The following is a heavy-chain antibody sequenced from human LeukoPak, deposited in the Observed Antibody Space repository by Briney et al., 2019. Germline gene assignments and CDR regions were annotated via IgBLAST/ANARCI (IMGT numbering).Heavy chain of an antibody. CDR3: AKDLYQLLPSYYYYYYMDV. CDR2: ISGSGGST. CDR1: GFTFSSYA. Sequence: GGSLRLSCAASGFTFSSYAMSWVRQAPGKGPEGVSAISGSGGSTYNADSVKGRFTISRDNSKNTLYLQMNSLRAEDTAVYYCAKDLYQLLPSYYYYYYMDVWGKGTTVTVSS. D-gene: IGHD2-2*01. V-gene: IGHV3-23*01. J-gene: IGHJ6*03.